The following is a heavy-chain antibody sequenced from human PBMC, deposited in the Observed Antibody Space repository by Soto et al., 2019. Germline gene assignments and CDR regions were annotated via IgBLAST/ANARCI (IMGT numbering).Heavy chain of an antibody. V-gene: IGHV5-10-1*01. J-gene: IGHJ4*02. Sequence: GESLKISCEASGYMFPIYHISWVRQMPGKGLEWVGKIDPSDSRTMYRPSSRARITISVDKSINTAYLEWGRLKASDTAMYYCARHDSNGDLDFWGQGTQVTVSP. D-gene: IGHD2-8*01. CDR2: IDPSDSRT. CDR1: GYMFPIYH. CDR3: ARHDSNGDLDF.